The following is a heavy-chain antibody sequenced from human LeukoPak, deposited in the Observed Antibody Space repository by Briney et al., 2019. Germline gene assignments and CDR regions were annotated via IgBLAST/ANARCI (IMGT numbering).Heavy chain of an antibody. CDR2: INPNSGGS. CDR1: GYTFTGYY. D-gene: IGHD6-13*01. CDR3: ARPSIAAETWFDP. V-gene: IGHV1-2*02. Sequence: ASVQVTCQASGYTFTGYYLHWVRQAPGQGLEWMGWINPNSGGSNYAEKFQGRVTMTRDTSIRTAYMEMSRLKSDDTAVYYCARPSIAAETWFDPWGQGTLVTVSS. J-gene: IGHJ5*02.